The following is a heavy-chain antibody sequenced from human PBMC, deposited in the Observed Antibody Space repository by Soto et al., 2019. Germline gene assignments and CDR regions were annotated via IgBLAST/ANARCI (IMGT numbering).Heavy chain of an antibody. V-gene: IGHV4-39*01. D-gene: IGHD3-22*01. J-gene: IGHJ5*02. CDR2: IYYSGST. Sequence: PSETLSLRCTVSGGSSSSSSYYWGWIRQPPGKGLEWIGSIYYSGSTYYNPSLKSRVTISVDTSKNQFSLKLSSVTAADTAVYYCSRPSRTDSSGFVWCDTWGKGTLVTV. CDR1: GGSSSSSSYY. CDR3: SRPSRTDSSGFVWCDT.